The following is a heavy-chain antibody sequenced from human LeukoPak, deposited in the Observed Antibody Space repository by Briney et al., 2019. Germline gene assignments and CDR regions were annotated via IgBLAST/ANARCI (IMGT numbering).Heavy chain of an antibody. V-gene: IGHV4-59*10. D-gene: IGHD6-13*01. CDR1: GGSFSGYY. CDR2: IYTSGST. J-gene: IGHJ4*02. CDR3: ARGSSSIYFDY. Sequence: PSETLSLTCAVYGGSFSGYYWSWIRQPAGKGLEWIGRIYTSGSTNYNPSLKSRVTISVDKSKNQFSLKLSSVIAADTAVYYCARGSSSIYFDYWGQGTLVTVSS.